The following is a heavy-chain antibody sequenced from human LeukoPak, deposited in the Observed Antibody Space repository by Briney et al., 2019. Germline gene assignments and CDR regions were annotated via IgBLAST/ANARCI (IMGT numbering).Heavy chain of an antibody. V-gene: IGHV1-46*01. CDR3: ARVPGAYSSSSLGGVDY. J-gene: IGHJ4*02. D-gene: IGHD6-6*01. CDR1: GYTFINNW. Sequence: ASVKVSCKASGYTFINNWMHWVRQAPGQGLEWIGLINPTGTGTLYAQKFQGRVTMTRDMSTSTDYMELSSLRSEDTAVYYCARVPGAYSSSSLGGVDYWGQGTLVTVSS. CDR2: INPTGTGT.